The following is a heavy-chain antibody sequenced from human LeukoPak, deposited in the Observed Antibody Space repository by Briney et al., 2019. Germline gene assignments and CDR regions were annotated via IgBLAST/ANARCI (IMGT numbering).Heavy chain of an antibody. J-gene: IGHJ3*02. CDR2: IRTAGDT. V-gene: IGHV3-13*01. D-gene: IGHD3-9*01. Sequence: GGSLRLSCAASGFTFSNYDLHWVRQATGKGLEWVSGIRTAGDTYYPGSVKGRFTISRENAKNSFYLQMNSLRAGDTAVYYCARARYDIVTGTQGAFDIWGQGTMVTVSS. CDR3: ARARYDIVTGTQGAFDI. CDR1: GFTFSNYD.